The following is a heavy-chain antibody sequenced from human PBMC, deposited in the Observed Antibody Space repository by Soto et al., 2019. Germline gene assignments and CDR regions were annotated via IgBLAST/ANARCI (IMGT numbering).Heavy chain of an antibody. CDR3: ARVPGKGGYGVDV. D-gene: IGHD3-16*01. V-gene: IGHV4-59*01. CDR1: GGTISGYY. J-gene: IGHJ6*02. Sequence: QVQLQESGPGLVKPSETLSLTCTVSGGTISGYYWSWIRQPPGKGLEWIAYIYYSGSTNYNPSLKSRVTISVDTSKNQFSRNLSSVTAADTAVYFCARVPGKGGYGVDVWGQGTTVTVSS. CDR2: IYYSGST.